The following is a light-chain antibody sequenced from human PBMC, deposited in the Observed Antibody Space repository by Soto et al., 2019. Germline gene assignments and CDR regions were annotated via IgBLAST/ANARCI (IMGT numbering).Light chain of an antibody. V-gene: IGLV1-40*02. Sequence: QSVLTQPPSVSGVPGQKITISCTGSRSNIGAGYDVHWYQQFLGTAPKLLIYGNKNRPSGVPDRFSGSKSGTSASLAITGLQAEDEADYFCQSYDSGFIGLVFGGGTQLTVL. CDR2: GNK. CDR1: RSNIGAGYD. CDR3: QSYDSGFIGLV. J-gene: IGLJ3*02.